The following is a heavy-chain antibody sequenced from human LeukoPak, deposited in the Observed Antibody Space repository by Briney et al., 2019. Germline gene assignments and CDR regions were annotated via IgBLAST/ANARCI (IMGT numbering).Heavy chain of an antibody. J-gene: IGHJ6*02. V-gene: IGHV3-74*01. Sequence: GGSLRLSCAASGFTLSRYWMHWVRQAPGKGLVWVSGINSDGSSTSYADSVKGRFTISRDNAKNTLYLQMNSLRAEDTAVYYCARGNYYGMDVWGQGTTVTVSS. CDR1: GFTLSRYW. CDR3: ARGNYYGMDV. CDR2: INSDGSST.